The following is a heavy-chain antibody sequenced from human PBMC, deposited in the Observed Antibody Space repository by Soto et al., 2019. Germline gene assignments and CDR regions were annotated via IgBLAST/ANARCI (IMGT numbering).Heavy chain of an antibody. CDR1: GGSISSGDYY. CDR2: IYYSGST. Sequence: TLSLTCTVSGGSISSGDYYWSWIRQPPGKGLGWIGYIYYSGSTYYNPSLKSRVTISVDTSKNQFSLKLSSVTAADTAVYYCAREGANYYDSSGYTYYFDYWGQGTLVTVS. V-gene: IGHV4-30-4*01. CDR3: AREGANYYDSSGYTYYFDY. J-gene: IGHJ4*02. D-gene: IGHD3-22*01.